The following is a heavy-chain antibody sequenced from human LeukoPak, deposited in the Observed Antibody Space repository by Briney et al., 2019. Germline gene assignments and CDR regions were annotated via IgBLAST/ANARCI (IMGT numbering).Heavy chain of an antibody. CDR2: MNPNSGNT. V-gene: IGHV1-8*01. D-gene: IGHD3-3*01. Sequence: ASVKVSCKASGYTFTSYDINWVRQATGQGLEWIGWMNPNSGNTGYAQKFQGRVTMTRNTSISTAYMELSSLISEDTAVYYCWXXXXXXXFGVVIYFGMDVWGQGTTVTVSS. J-gene: IGHJ6*02. CDR3: WXXXXXXXFGVVIYFGMDV. CDR1: GYTFTSYD.